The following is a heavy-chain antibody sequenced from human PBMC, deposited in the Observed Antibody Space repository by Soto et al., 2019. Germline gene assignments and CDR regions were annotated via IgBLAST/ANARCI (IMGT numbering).Heavy chain of an antibody. V-gene: IGHV1-46*01. CDR3: ARALFAGDF. Sequence: QVQLVQSGAEIKKPGASVKVSCRASGYTFINYYIHWVRQAPGQGLEWMAIINPMSGSTNYAQNFQGRVTLTMDTSTSTVYMELSSLRFEDTAVYFCARALFAGDFWGQGTLVTVSS. D-gene: IGHD2-21*01. CDR2: INPMSGST. CDR1: GYTFINYY. J-gene: IGHJ4*02.